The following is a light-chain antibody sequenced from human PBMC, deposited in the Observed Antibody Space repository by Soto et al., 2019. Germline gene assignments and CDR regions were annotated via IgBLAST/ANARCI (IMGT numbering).Light chain of an antibody. V-gene: IGKV3-11*01. CDR1: QSVSSY. J-gene: IGKJ4*01. CDR2: DAS. Sequence: EIVVTQSPATLSLPPGERATLSCRASQSVSSYLAWYQQKPGQAPRLLIYDASNRATGIPARFSGSGSGTDFTLTISSLEPEDFAVYYCQQRSNWQGATFGGGTKV. CDR3: QQRSNWQGAT.